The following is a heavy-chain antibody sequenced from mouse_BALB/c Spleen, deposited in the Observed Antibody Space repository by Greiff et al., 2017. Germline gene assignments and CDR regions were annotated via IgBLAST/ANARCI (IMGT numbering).Heavy chain of an antibody. CDR3: ARGEITTG. D-gene: IGHD2-4*01. J-gene: IGHJ3*02. V-gene: IGHV5-6-5*01. CDR1: GFTFSSYA. CDR2: ISSGGST. Sequence: EVQVVESGGGLVKPGGSLKLSCAASGFTFSSYAMSWVRQTPEKRLEWVASISSGGSTYYPDSVKGRFTISRDNARNILYLQMSSLRSEDTAMYYCARGEITTGWGQGTLVTVSA.